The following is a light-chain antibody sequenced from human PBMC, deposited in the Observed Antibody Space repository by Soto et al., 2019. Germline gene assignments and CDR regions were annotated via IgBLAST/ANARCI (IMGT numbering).Light chain of an antibody. V-gene: IGLV1-36*01. CDR1: SSNIGNNA. Sequence: QSVLTQPPSVSDAPRQRVTISCSGSSSNIGNNAVNWYQQLPGKAPKLLIYYDDLLPSGVSDRFSGSKSGTSASLAISGLQSEDEADYYCAAWDDSLNEGVFGTGTKLTVL. CDR3: AAWDDSLNEGV. CDR2: YDD. J-gene: IGLJ1*01.